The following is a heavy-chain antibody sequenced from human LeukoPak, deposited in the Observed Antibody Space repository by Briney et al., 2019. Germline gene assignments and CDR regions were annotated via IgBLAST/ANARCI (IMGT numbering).Heavy chain of an antibody. J-gene: IGHJ5*02. CDR2: IYHSGST. CDR1: GGSISSSNW. CDR3: ARRRGYSGYDKALDP. Sequence: PSETLSLTCAVSGGSISSSNWWSWVRQPPGKWLEWIGEIYHSGSTNYNPSLRSRVTISVDKSKNQFSLKLSSVTAADTAVYYCARRRGYSGYDKALDPWGQGTLVTVSS. V-gene: IGHV4-4*02. D-gene: IGHD5-12*01.